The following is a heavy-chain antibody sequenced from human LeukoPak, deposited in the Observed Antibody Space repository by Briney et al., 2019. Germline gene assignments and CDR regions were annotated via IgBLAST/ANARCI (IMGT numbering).Heavy chain of an antibody. Sequence: SETLSLTCTVSGGSISSSGYYWGWIRQPPGKGLEWIGSIYYSGSTYYNPSLKSRVTISVDTSKNQISLKLSSVTAADTAVYYCARPIYSGSYRHAFDIWGQGTMVTVSS. D-gene: IGHD1-26*01. CDR2: IYYSGST. V-gene: IGHV4-39*01. CDR3: ARPIYSGSYRHAFDI. CDR1: GGSISSSGYY. J-gene: IGHJ3*02.